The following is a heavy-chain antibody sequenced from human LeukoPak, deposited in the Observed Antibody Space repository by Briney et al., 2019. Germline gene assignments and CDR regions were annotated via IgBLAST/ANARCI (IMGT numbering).Heavy chain of an antibody. Sequence: PGGSLRLSCTASGIMFSGYWMSWVRQAPGKGLEWVANIKQHGTEKYYVDSVKGRFTISRDDAKKSVYLQMNSLRAEDTAVYYCASLKGLFDYWGQGTLVTVSS. V-gene: IGHV3-7*01. D-gene: IGHD4-17*01. CDR1: GIMFSGYW. CDR2: IKQHGTEK. CDR3: ASLKGLFDY. J-gene: IGHJ4*02.